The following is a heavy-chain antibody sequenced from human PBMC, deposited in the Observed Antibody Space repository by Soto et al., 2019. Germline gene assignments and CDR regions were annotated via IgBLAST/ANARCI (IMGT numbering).Heavy chain of an antibody. Sequence: QVQLVESGGGVVQPGRSLRLSCAASGLTFSSYGMHWVRQAPGKGLEWVAVISYDGSNKNYADSVKGRFTISRDNSKNTLDLQMNSLGAEDTAVYYCAKDTYYHDSTGYYTFDYWGQGTLVTVSS. V-gene: IGHV3-30*18. D-gene: IGHD3-22*01. CDR1: GLTFSSYG. CDR2: ISYDGSNK. J-gene: IGHJ4*02. CDR3: AKDTYYHDSTGYYTFDY.